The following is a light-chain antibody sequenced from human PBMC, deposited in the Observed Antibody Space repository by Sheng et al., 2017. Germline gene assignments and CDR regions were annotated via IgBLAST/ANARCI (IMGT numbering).Light chain of an antibody. CDR1: QSISNW. Sequence: DIQMTQSPSTLSASVGDRVTITCRASQSISNWLAWYQQKPGKAPKVLIYKASSLGSGVPSRFSGSGSGTDFTLTISSLQPEDFATYYCQLSSSPFTFGGGTKVEIK. CDR3: QLSSSPFT. J-gene: IGKJ4*01. CDR2: KAS. V-gene: IGKV1-5*03.